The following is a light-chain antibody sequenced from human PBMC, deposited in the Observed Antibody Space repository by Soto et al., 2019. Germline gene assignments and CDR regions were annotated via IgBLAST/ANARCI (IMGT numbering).Light chain of an antibody. CDR2: TNS. V-gene: IGLV1-40*01. CDR1: SSNIGAGYD. J-gene: IGLJ1*01. CDR3: QSYDSSLSAYV. Sequence: QSALTQPPSVSGAPGQRVTISCTGSSSNIGAGYDLHWYQQLPGTAPKLLTYTNSNRPSGVPDRFSGSKSGTSASLAITGLQAEDEADYYCQSYDSSLSAYVFGTGTKVTVL.